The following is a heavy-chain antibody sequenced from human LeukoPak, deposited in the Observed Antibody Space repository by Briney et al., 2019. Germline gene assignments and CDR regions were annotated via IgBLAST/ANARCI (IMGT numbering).Heavy chain of an antibody. CDR2: IIPIFGTA. Sequence: SVKVSCKASGGTFSSYAISWVRQAPGQGLEWMGGIIPIFGTANYAQKFQGRVTITTDESTSTAYMELSSLRSEDTAVYYCARGPQEQLASYYFDYWGQGTLVTVSS. CDR3: ARGPQEQLASYYFDY. J-gene: IGHJ4*02. V-gene: IGHV1-69*05. D-gene: IGHD6-6*01. CDR1: GGTFSSYA.